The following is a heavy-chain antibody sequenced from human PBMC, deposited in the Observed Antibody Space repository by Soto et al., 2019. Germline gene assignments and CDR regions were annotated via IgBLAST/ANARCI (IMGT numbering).Heavy chain of an antibody. CDR3: ARDDAFDNENGCDM. CDR1: GFPFSFYG. Sequence: PGGSLRLSCAVSGFPFSFYGFHWVRQSPGKGLEWLGVIVSNGSAIYHADSLEGRFFISRDNSKDILYLQMNSLRVEDTAVYYCARDDAFDNENGCDMWGQGTMVTVSS. D-gene: IGHD3-3*02. J-gene: IGHJ3*02. CDR2: IVSNGSAI. V-gene: IGHV3-33*01.